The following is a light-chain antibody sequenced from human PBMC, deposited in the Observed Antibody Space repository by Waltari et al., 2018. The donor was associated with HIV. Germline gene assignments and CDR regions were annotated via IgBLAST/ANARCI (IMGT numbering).Light chain of an antibody. CDR3: CSYAGSSTFVWV. V-gene: IGLV2-23*02. Sequence: QSALTQPASVSGSPGQSITISRTGTSSDVGSYNLVSWYQHHPDKAPKLMLYEVSKRPSWVSNRFSGSKSGNTASLTISGLQAEDGADYYCCSYAGSSTFVWVFGGGTKLTVL. J-gene: IGLJ3*02. CDR1: SSDVGSYNL. CDR2: EVS.